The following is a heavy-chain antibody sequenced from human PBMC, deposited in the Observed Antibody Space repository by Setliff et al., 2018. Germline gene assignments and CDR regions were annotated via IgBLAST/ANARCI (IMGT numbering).Heavy chain of an antibody. Sequence: KPSETLSLTCAVYGGSFSGYYWSWLRQPPGKGLEWIGYIYYSGSTNYNPSLKSRVTISVDTSTNQFALKLSSVTAADTAVYYCARPTYGGAAAAYYFDYWGQGTLVTVSS. J-gene: IGHJ4*02. CDR2: IYYSGST. CDR1: GGSFSGYY. CDR3: ARPTYGGAAAAYYFDY. D-gene: IGHD6-13*01. V-gene: IGHV4-59*08.